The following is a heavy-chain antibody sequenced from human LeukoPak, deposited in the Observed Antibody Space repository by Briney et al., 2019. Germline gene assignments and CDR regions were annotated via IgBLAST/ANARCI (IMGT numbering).Heavy chain of an antibody. J-gene: IGHJ4*02. V-gene: IGHV1-69*13. D-gene: IGHD5-12*01. CDR3: ARGDSAYDLFGHIDY. CDR2: IIPIFGTA. CDR1: GGTFSNYA. Sequence: SVKVSCKASGGTFSNYAISWARQAPGQGLEWMGGIIPIFGTANYAQKFQGRVTITADESTSTAYMELSSLRSEDTAVYYCARGDSAYDLFGHIDYWGQGTLVTVSS.